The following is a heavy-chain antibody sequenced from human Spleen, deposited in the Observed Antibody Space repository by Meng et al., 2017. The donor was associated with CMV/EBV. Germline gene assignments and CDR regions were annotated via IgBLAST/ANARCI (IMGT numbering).Heavy chain of an antibody. CDR3: ARRGTMIVVVTAFDI. V-gene: IGHV4-39*01. J-gene: IGHJ3*02. CDR1: GGSISSSSYY. Sequence: SETLSLTCTVSGGSISSSSYYWGWIRQPPGKGLEWIGSIYYSGSTYYNPSLKSRVTISVDTSKNQFSLKLSSVTAADTAVYYCARRGTMIVVVTAFDIWGQGTMVTVSS. CDR2: IYYSGST. D-gene: IGHD3-22*01.